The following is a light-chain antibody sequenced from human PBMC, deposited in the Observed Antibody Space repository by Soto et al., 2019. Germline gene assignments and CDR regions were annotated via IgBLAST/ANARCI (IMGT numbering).Light chain of an antibody. CDR3: QQYNNWWT. V-gene: IGKV3-20*01. J-gene: IGKJ1*01. CDR1: QSVSSSD. CDR2: GAS. Sequence: EIVLTQSPGTLSLTPGERATLSCRASQSVSSSDLAWYQQKPGQAPRLLIYGASSRATGIPARFSGSGSGTDLTLTISRLEPEDFAVYYCQQYNNWWTFGQGTKVDIK.